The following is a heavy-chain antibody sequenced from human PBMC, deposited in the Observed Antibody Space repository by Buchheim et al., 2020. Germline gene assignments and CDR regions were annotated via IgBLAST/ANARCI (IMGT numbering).Heavy chain of an antibody. D-gene: IGHD2-15*01. CDR3: ARRYCSGGSCYALDY. J-gene: IGHJ4*02. CDR2: IKQDGSEK. V-gene: IGHV3-7*01. CDR1: GFTFSDYY. Sequence: VQLVESGGGLVKPGGSLRLSCAASGFTFSDYYMSWIRQAPGKGLEWVANIKQDGSEKYYVDSVKGRFTISRDNAKNSLYLQMNSLRAEDTAVYYCARRYCSGGSCYALDYWGQGTL.